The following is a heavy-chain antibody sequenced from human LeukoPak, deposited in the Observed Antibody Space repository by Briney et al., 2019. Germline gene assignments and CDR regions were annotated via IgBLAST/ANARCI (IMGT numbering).Heavy chain of an antibody. CDR1: GFSLSTSGMC. CDR2: IDWDDDK. Sequence: ESGPTLVNPTQTLTLTCTFSGFSLSTSGMCVSWIRQPPGKALEWLARIDWDDDKYYSTSLKTRLTISKDTSKNQVVLTMTNMDPVDTATYYCARILIDYDSSGYQYYFDYWGQGTLVTVSS. J-gene: IGHJ4*02. CDR3: ARILIDYDSSGYQYYFDY. D-gene: IGHD3-22*01. V-gene: IGHV2-70*11.